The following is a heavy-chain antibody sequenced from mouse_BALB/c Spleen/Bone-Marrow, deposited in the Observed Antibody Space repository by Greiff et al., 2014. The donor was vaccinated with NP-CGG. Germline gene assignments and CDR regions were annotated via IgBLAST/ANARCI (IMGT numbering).Heavy chain of an antibody. CDR1: GYTLSSYV. CDR3: AKGDNYRYDFDY. V-gene: IGHV1-14*01. D-gene: IGHD2-14*01. CDR2: INPYNDGT. J-gene: IGHJ2*01. Sequence: VQLQQPGPELVKPGASVKMSCKASGYTLSSYVMHWVKQKPGQGLEWIGYINPYNDGTKYNEKFKGKATLTSDKSSSTVYMELSSLTSEDSAVYYCAKGDNYRYDFDYWGQGTTLTVSS.